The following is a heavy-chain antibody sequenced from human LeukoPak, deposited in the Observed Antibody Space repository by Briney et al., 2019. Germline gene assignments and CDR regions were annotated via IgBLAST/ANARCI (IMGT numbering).Heavy chain of an antibody. CDR1: GGSINSGDSS. V-gene: IGHV4-31*03. CDR3: ARGESS. Sequence: SSETLSLTCTVSGGSINSGDSSWNWIRQRPGKGLEWIGYIYYSGSTSYNPSLESRVTISVDTSKSHFSLKLTSVTAADTALYYCARGESSWGQGILVIVSS. J-gene: IGHJ5*02. CDR2: IYYSGST. D-gene: IGHD3-16*01.